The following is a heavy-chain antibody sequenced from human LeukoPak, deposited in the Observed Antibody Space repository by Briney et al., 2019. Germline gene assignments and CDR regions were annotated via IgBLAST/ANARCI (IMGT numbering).Heavy chain of an antibody. CDR3: ARDQRGHTFEY. J-gene: IGHJ1*01. CDR2: ISTTTGTI. Sequence: GGSLRLSCVTSGFTFSDYSMNWFRQAPGKALEWVSYISTTTGTIHYADSVRGRFTISRDNAKNSLYLQMNSLRAADTAVYYCARDQRGHTFEYWGQGTLATVSS. CDR1: GFTFSDYS. D-gene: IGHD5-18*01. V-gene: IGHV3-48*04.